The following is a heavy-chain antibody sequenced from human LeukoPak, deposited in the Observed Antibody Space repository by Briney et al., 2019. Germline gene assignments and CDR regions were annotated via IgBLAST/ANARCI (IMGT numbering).Heavy chain of an antibody. D-gene: IGHD2-2*01. CDR1: GFTFSSYA. CDR3: DCSSATCYAAGDY. V-gene: IGHV3-23*01. Sequence: GGSLRLPCAASGFTFSSYAMSWVRQAPGKGLEWVSVISGSGDSTNYADSVKGRFTISRDNSKNMLYLQMNSLRGEDTAIYYCDCSSATCYAAGDYWGQGTLVTVSS. J-gene: IGHJ4*02. CDR2: ISGSGDST.